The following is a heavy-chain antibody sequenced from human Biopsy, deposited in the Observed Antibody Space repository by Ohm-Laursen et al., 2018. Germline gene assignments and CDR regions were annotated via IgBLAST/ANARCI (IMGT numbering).Heavy chain of an antibody. CDR1: GGSVSSGSYY. CDR3: ARVGVGAPSIDYFDS. V-gene: IGHV4-61*03. D-gene: IGHD1-26*01. CDR2: IYYSRST. Sequence: GTLSLTCTVSGGSVSSGSYYWSWIRQPPGKGLEWIGYIYYSRSTNYNPSLKSRVTISVDRSKNHFSLELSSVTAADTAVYYCARVGVGAPSIDYFDSWGQGALVTVSS. J-gene: IGHJ4*02.